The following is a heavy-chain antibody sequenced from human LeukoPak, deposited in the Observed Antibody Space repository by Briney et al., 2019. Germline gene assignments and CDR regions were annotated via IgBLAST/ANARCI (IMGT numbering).Heavy chain of an antibody. J-gene: IGHJ4*02. CDR1: GFTFSSYA. V-gene: IGHV1-69*01. D-gene: IGHD3-10*01. CDR2: IIPIFGTA. Sequence: GGSLRLSCAASGFTFSSYAMSWVRQAPGQGLEWMGGIIPIFGTANYAQKFQGRVTITADESTSTAYMELSSLRSEDTAVYYCARDNFPLRGPDSFDYWGQGTLVTVSS. CDR3: ARDNFPLRGPDSFDY.